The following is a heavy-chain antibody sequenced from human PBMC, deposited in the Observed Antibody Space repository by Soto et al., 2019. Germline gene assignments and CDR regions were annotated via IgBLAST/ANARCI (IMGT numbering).Heavy chain of an antibody. V-gene: IGHV4-59*01. CDR2: IYYSGST. J-gene: IGHJ5*02. CDR3: AREVSLGEYSSSWPTWFEP. Sequence: PXETLSLTCTVSGGSISSYYWSWIRQPPGKGLEWIGYIYYSGSTNYNPSLKSRVTISVDTSKNQFSLKLSSVTAEDTAVYYCAREVSLGEYSSSWPTWFEPWGQGTLVTVSS. CDR1: GGSISSYY. D-gene: IGHD6-13*01.